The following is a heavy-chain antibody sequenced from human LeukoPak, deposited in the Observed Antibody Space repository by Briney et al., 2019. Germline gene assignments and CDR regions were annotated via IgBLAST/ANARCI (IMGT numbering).Heavy chain of an antibody. J-gene: IGHJ4*02. CDR2: ISYDGSNK. CDR3: ASRKDTPHLPDY. CDR1: GFTFSSYA. V-gene: IGHV3-30-3*01. Sequence: GGSLRLSCAASGFTFSSYAMHWVRQAPGKGLEWVAVISYDGSNKYYADSVKGRFTISRDNSKNTQYLQMNSLRAEDTAVYYCASRKDTPHLPDYWGQGTLVTVSS. D-gene: IGHD5-18*01.